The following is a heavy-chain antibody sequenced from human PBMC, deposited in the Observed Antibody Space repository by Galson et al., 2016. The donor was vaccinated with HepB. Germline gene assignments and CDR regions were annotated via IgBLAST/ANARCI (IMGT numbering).Heavy chain of an antibody. CDR1: GINFRNYG. CDR3: AKGEVAKIYGHYYYYYMDV. J-gene: IGHJ6*03. D-gene: IGHD5-12*01. CDR2: ISYALTKK. Sequence: SLRLSCAVSGINFRNYGMHWVRQAPGKGLEWVAVISYALTKKYYADSVMGRFTISRDNSKNTLSLQMNSLRAEDTAVYYCAKGEVAKIYGHYYYYYMDVWGKGTTVTVSS. V-gene: IGHV3-30*18.